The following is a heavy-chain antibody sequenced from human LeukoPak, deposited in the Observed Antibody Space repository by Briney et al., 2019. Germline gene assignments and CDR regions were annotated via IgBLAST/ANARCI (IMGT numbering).Heavy chain of an antibody. Sequence: SQTPSLTCTVSGGSISSGSYYWSWIRQPAGKGLEWIGRIYTSGSTNYNPSLKSRVTISVDTSKNQFSLKLSSVTAADTAVYYCARDRSRYGMDVWGQGTTVTVSS. CDR1: GGSISSGSYY. CDR2: IYTSGST. D-gene: IGHD6-13*01. J-gene: IGHJ6*02. V-gene: IGHV4-61*02. CDR3: ARDRSRYGMDV.